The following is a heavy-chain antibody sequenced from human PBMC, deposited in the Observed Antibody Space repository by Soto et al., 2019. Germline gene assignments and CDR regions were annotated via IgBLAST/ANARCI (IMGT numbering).Heavy chain of an antibody. D-gene: IGHD6-19*01. J-gene: IGHJ6*02. CDR3: ARNRASSGWCPKVNYYYYGMDV. Sequence: GGSLRLSCAASGFTFSSYWMSWVRQAPGKGLEWVANIKQDGSEKYYVDSVKGRFTISRDNAKNSLYLQMNSLRAEDTAVYYCARNRASSGWCPKVNYYYYGMDVWGQGTTVTVSS. CDR1: GFTFSSYW. V-gene: IGHV3-7*03. CDR2: IKQDGSEK.